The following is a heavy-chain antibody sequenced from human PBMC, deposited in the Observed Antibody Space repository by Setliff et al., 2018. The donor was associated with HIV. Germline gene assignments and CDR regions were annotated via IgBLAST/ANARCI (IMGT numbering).Heavy chain of an antibody. CDR1: GGTFSSYA. CDR2: IIPIFGTA. D-gene: IGHD3-22*01. CDR3: VRSRSSGYYCDY. V-gene: IGHV1-69*13. Sequence: GASVKVSCKASGGTFSSYAISWVRQAPGQGLEWMGGIIPIFGTANYAQKFQGRVTITADESTSTAYMELSSQRSEDTAVYYCVRSRSSGYYCDYWGQGTLVTVSS. J-gene: IGHJ4*02.